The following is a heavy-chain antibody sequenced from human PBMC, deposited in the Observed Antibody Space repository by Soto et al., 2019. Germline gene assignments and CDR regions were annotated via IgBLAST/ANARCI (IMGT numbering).Heavy chain of an antibody. CDR2: ISSSSSYT. D-gene: IGHD6-13*01. V-gene: IGHV3-11*05. Sequence: GGSLRLSCAASGFTFSDYYMSWIRQAPGKGLEWVSYISSSSSYTNYADSVKGRFTISRDNAKNSLYLQMNSLRAEDTAVYYCARAPPAAGNDYWGQGTLVTVSS. J-gene: IGHJ4*02. CDR1: GFTFSDYY. CDR3: ARAPPAAGNDY.